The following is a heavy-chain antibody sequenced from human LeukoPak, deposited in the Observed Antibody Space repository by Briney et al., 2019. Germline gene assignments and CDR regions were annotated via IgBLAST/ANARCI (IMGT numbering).Heavy chain of an antibody. V-gene: IGHV3-30-3*01. Sequence: GGSLRLSCAASGFTFSSYAVHWVRQAPGKGLEWVAVISYDGIYTYYADSVKGRFTISRDNSRNTLYLEMNSLRAEDTAVYCCARGADGSYSSGSYSSHYGMDVRGQGTTVTVSS. CDR3: ARGADGSYSSGSYSSHYGMDV. D-gene: IGHD6-19*01. J-gene: IGHJ6*02. CDR1: GFTFSSYA. CDR2: ISYDGIYT.